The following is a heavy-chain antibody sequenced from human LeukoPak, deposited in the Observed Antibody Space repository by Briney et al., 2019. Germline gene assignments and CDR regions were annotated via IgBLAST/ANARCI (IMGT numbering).Heavy chain of an antibody. Sequence: GGSPKLSCATSGFIFSSYGMHWVRQAPGKGLEWVAFIQYDGGNKNYADSVKGRFTISRDNSKNTLYLQMNGLRAEDTAVYYCARDLFEYSSGWYNYWGQGTLVTVSS. CDR2: IQYDGGNK. CDR1: GFIFSSYG. CDR3: ARDLFEYSSGWYNY. V-gene: IGHV3-30*02. D-gene: IGHD6-19*01. J-gene: IGHJ4*02.